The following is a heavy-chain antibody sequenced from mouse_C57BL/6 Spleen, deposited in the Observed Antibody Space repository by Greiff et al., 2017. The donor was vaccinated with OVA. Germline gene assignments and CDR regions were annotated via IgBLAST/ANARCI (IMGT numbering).Heavy chain of an antibody. CDR2: FHPYNGET. CDR3: ARSAQSSFDY. CDR1: GYTFTTYP. V-gene: IGHV1-47*01. Sequence: VQVVESGAELVKPGASVKMSCKASGYTFTTYPIEWMKQKHGKSLEWIGHFHPYNGETKYKQKFRGKATLTVDKSSSTVYLELSRVASYDAAVCYCARSAQSSFDYWGQGTTLTVSS. J-gene: IGHJ2*01. D-gene: IGHD3-2*02.